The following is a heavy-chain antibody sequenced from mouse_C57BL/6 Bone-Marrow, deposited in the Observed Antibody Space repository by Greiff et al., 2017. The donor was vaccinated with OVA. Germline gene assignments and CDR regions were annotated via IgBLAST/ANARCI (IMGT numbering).Heavy chain of an antibody. V-gene: IGHV5-2*01. CDR2: INSDGGST. Sequence: EVQGVESGGGLVQPGESLKLSCESNEYEFPSHDMSWVRKTPEKRLELVAAINSDGGSTYYPDTMERRFIISRDNTKKALYLQMSSLRSEDTALYYCARPQTAQVSFAYWGQGTLVTVSA. D-gene: IGHD3-2*02. J-gene: IGHJ3*01. CDR1: EYEFPSHD. CDR3: ARPQTAQVSFAY.